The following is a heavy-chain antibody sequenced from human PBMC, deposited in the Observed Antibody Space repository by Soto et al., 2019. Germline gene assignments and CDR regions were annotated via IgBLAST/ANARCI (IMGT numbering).Heavy chain of an antibody. D-gene: IGHD6-13*01. Sequence: QGQLQESGPGLVKSSQTLSLTCTVSGGSISSDGYYWSGLRQRPGKVLAWIGYIYYSGSTYYNPSLKSRVTISVDTSKNQISLKLSSVTAADTAVYYCARADVAAVPYYFDYWGQGTLITVSS. CDR3: ARADVAAVPYYFDY. CDR2: IYYSGST. CDR1: GGSISSDGYY. J-gene: IGHJ4*02. V-gene: IGHV4-31*03.